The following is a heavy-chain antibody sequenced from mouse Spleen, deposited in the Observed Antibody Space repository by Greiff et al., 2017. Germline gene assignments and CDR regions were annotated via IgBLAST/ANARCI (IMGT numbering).Heavy chain of an antibody. J-gene: IGHJ1*03. D-gene: IGHD2-10*01. Sequence: VQLQQSGAELVKPGASVKISCKASGYAFSSYWMNWVKQRPGKGLEWIGQIYPGDGDTNYNGKFKGKATLTADKSSSTAYMQLSSLTSEDSAVYFCASPRAYYGNYSVVWGTGTTVTVSS. CDR1: GYAFSSYW. CDR2: IYPGDGDT. V-gene: IGHV1-80*01. CDR3: ASPRAYYGNYSVV.